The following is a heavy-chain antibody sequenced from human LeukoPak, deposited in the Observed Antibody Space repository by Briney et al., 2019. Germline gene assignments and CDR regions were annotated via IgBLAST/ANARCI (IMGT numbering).Heavy chain of an antibody. D-gene: IGHD6-13*01. CDR1: GASISSYY. J-gene: IGHJ4*02. V-gene: IGHV4-59*01. CDR2: IYYSGST. CDR3: ASGPYPAAGTDHRFDY. Sequence: PSETLSLTCTASGASISSYYWSWIRQPPGKGLEWIGYIYYSGSTKYNPSLKSRVTISVDTSKNQFSLKVSTVTAADTAVYYCASGPYPAAGTDHRFDYCGQGTLVTVSS.